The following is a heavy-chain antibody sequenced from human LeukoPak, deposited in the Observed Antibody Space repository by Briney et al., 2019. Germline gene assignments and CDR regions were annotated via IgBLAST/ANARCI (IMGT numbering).Heavy chain of an antibody. D-gene: IGHD2-15*01. CDR2: IYHSGST. CDR3: ARYCSGGSCYRDASDI. CDR1: GGSISSGGYS. J-gene: IGHJ3*02. V-gene: IGHV4-30-2*01. Sequence: SETLSLTCAVSGGSISSGGYSWSWIRQPPGKGLEWIGYIYHSGSTYYNPSLKSRVTISVDRSKNQFSLKLSSVTAADTAVYYCARYCSGGSCYRDASDIWGQGTMVTVSS.